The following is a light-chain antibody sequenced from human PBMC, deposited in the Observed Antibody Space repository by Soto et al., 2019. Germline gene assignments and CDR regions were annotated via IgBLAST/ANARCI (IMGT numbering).Light chain of an antibody. CDR3: QQYNNWPPLT. V-gene: IGKV3-15*01. Sequence: EIVMTQSPATLSVSPGERATLSCRASQSVSSNLAWYQQQPGQAPRLLIYGASTRATGIPARFSGSGSGTEFTLTISSLQSEDVEVYYCQQYNNWPPLTFGGGTKVEIK. CDR2: GAS. J-gene: IGKJ4*01. CDR1: QSVSSN.